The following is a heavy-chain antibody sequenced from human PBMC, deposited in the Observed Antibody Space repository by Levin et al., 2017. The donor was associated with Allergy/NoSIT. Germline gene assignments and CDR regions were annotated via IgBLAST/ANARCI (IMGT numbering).Heavy chain of an antibody. CDR2: IEASGGT. Sequence: SQTLSLTCTVSGDSINNFYWTWIRQPAGKGLEWIGRIEASGGTNYNASLRSRVTLSVDTSKNQFSLRLTSVTAADTAVYYCARDLGYSYATGGCFDPWGQGTLVTVSS. J-gene: IGHJ5*02. V-gene: IGHV4-4*07. CDR3: ARDLGYSYATGGCFDP. CDR1: GDSINNFY. D-gene: IGHD1-26*01.